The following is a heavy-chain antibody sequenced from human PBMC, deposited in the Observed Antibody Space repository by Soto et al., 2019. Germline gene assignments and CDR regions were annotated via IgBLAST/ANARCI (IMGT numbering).Heavy chain of an antibody. V-gene: IGHV4-59*01. CDR1: GGSISSYY. D-gene: IGHD1-7*01. CDR3: AREGLTGTIGLYYYYGMDV. CDR2: IYYSGST. Sequence: QVQLQESGPGLVKPSETLSLTCTVSGGSISSYYWSWIRQPPGKGLEWIGYIYYSGSTNYNPSLKSRVTISVDTSKNQFSLKLSSVTAADTAVYYCAREGLTGTIGLYYYYGMDVWGQATTVTVSS. J-gene: IGHJ6*02.